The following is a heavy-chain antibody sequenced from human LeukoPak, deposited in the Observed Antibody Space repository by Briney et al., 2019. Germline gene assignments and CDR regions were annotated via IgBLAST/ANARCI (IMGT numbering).Heavy chain of an antibody. J-gene: IGHJ4*02. D-gene: IGHD6-19*01. CDR2: IYYSGST. CDR1: GGSISSSSYY. CDR3: ARVGGSGWPRGNLDS. Sequence: PSETLSLTCTVSGGSISSSSYYWGWIHQPPGKGLEWIGTIYYSGSTHYNPSYKSRVTISVDMSKNQFSLKVNSVTAADTAVYYCARVGGSGWPRGNLDSWGQGTLVTVSS. V-gene: IGHV4-39*07.